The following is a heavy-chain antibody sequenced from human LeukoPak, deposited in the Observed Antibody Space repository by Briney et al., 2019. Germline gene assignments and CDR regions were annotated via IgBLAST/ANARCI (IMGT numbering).Heavy chain of an antibody. J-gene: IGHJ3*02. CDR2: IYYSGST. V-gene: IGHV4-59*08. D-gene: IGHD2-15*01. CDR3: ARVARSQYCSGGSCYWDAFDI. CDR1: GGSISSYC. Sequence: SETLSLTCTVSGGSISSYCWSWIRQPPGKGLEWIGYIYYSGSTNYNPSLKSRVTISVDTSKNQFSLKLSSVTAADTAVYYCARVARSQYCSGGSCYWDAFDIWGQGTMATVSS.